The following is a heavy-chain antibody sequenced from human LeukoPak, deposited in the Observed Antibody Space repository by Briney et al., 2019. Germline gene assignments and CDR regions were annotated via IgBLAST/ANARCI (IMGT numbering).Heavy chain of an antibody. CDR2: IYYSGST. D-gene: IGHD3-16*02. V-gene: IGHV4-59*01. CDR3: ARVRETYYDYVWGSYRSPEYYFDY. J-gene: IGHJ4*02. CDR1: GGSISSYY. Sequence: SETLSLTCTVSGGSISSYYWSWIRQPPGKGLEWIGYIYYSGSTNYNPSLKSRVTISVDTSKNQFSLKLSSVTAADTAVYYYARVRETYYDYVWGSYRSPEYYFDYWGQGTLVTVSS.